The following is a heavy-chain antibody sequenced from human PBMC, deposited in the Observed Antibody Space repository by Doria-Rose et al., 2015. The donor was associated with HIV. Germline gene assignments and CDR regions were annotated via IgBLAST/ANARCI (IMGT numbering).Heavy chain of an antibody. Sequence: QVQLVQSGPVLVKPTETLTLTCTVSGVSLSSPGMGVSWIRQPPGKALEWLANIFSDDERSYKTSLKSRLTISSGTSKSQVVLTMTDMDPVDTATYYCARIKSSRWYHKYYLDCWGQGTLVIVSA. V-gene: IGHV2-26*01. CDR1: GVSLSSPGMG. CDR3: ARIKSSRWYHKYYLDC. CDR2: IFSDDER. J-gene: IGHJ4*02. D-gene: IGHD6-13*01.